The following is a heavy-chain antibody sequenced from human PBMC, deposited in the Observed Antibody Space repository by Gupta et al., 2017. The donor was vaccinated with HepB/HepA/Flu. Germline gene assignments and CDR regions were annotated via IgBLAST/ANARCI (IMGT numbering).Heavy chain of an antibody. V-gene: IGHV3-74*01. Sequence: EVQLVESGGGLVQPGGSLRLSCAASGFPFNSYWMHWVRQAPGKGLVWVSRIKSDGSTTTYADSVKGRFTISRDNAKNTLYLQMNSLRAEDTAVYYCAALTYQRPFWGRGILVTVSS. D-gene: IGHD1-1*01. CDR2: IKSDGSTT. J-gene: IGHJ4*02. CDR1: GFPFNSYW. CDR3: AALTYQRPF.